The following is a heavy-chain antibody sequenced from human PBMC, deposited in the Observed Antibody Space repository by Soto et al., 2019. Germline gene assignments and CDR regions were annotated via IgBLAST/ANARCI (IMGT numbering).Heavy chain of an antibody. CDR1: GYTFTSYY. CDR3: ARGIVVVPAAMSDYYYYMDV. D-gene: IGHD2-2*01. J-gene: IGHJ6*03. CDR2: INPSGGST. Sequence: GASVKVSCKESGYTFTSYYMQWVRQAPGQGLEWMGIINPSGGSTSYAQKFQGRVTMTRDTSTSTVYMELSSLRSEDTAVYYCARGIVVVPAAMSDYYYYMDVWGKGTTVTVSS. V-gene: IGHV1-46*03.